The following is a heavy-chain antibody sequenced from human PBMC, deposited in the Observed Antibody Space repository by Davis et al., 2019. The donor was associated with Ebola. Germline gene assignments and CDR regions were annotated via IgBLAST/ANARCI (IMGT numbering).Heavy chain of an antibody. CDR1: GGTFSSYA. CDR3: AREGMVQRLFDY. Sequence: SVKVSCKASGGTFSSYAISWVRQAPGQGLEWMGRIIPILGIANYAQKFQGRVTITADKSTSTAYMELSSLRSEDTAVYYCAREGMVQRLFDYWGQGTLVTVSS. V-gene: IGHV1-69*04. CDR2: IIPILGIA. J-gene: IGHJ4*02. D-gene: IGHD3-10*01.